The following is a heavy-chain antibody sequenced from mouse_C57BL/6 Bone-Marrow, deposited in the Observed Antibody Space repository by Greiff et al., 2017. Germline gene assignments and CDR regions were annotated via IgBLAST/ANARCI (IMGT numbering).Heavy chain of an antibody. CDR1: GYTFPSYW. Sequence: VQLQQPGAELVKPGASVKMSCKASGYTFPSYWITWLKQRPGQGLEWIGDIYPGSGSPNYNEKFKSTATLTVDTSSSTAYMQLSSLTSEDSAVYYCARSYYGTWFAYWGQGTLVTVSA. D-gene: IGHD1-1*01. CDR3: ARSYYGTWFAY. V-gene: IGHV1-55*01. CDR2: IYPGSGSP. J-gene: IGHJ3*01.